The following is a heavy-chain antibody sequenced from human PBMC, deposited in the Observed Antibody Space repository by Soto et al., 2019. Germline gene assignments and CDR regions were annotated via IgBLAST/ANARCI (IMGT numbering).Heavy chain of an antibody. J-gene: IGHJ3*02. CDR3: TTVGRELPWGADAFDI. CDR2: IKSKTDGETT. CDR1: RFTFSNAW. Sequence: EVQLVESGGGLVKPGGSLRLSCAASRFTFSNAWMSWVRQAPGKGLEWVGRIKSKTDGETTDYAAPVKDRFTISRDDSKNTLYLQMNSLKTEDTAVYYCTTVGRELPWGADAFDIWGQGTMVTVSS. V-gene: IGHV3-15*01. D-gene: IGHD1-26*01.